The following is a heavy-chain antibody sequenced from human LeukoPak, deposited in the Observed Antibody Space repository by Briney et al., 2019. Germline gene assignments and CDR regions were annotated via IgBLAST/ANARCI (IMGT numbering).Heavy chain of an antibody. Sequence: GGSLRLSCAASGFTFSSYAMSWVRQAPGKGLKWVSAISGSGGSTYYADSVKGRFTISRDNSKNTLYLQMNSLRAEDTAVYYCAKPIYYYDSSGYSGYYFDYWGQGTLVTVSS. D-gene: IGHD3-22*01. V-gene: IGHV3-23*01. J-gene: IGHJ4*02. CDR1: GFTFSSYA. CDR3: AKPIYYYDSSGYSGYYFDY. CDR2: ISGSGGST.